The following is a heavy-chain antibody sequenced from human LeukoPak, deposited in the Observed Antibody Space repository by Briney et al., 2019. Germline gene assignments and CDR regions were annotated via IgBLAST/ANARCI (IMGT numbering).Heavy chain of an antibody. J-gene: IGHJ4*02. D-gene: IGHD3-10*01. Sequence: GGSLRLSCAVSGFSFSSYGMHWVRQAPGKGLEWVAFIRYDGSNKYYADSVKGRFTISRDNSKNTLYLQMNSLRAEDTAVYYCAKASYGSGRQIDYWGQGTLVTVSS. CDR2: IRYDGSNK. CDR1: GFSFSSYG. CDR3: AKASYGSGRQIDY. V-gene: IGHV3-30*02.